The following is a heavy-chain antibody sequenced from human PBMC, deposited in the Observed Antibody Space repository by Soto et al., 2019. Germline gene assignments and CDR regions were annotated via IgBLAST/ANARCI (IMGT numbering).Heavy chain of an antibody. Sequence: QVQLVQSGAEVKKPGSSVKVSCRASGGTFSSYTVGWVRQAPGQGLEWMGRILAIVDIVNYAQKFQGRVTITADKSTSTAYMELSRLTSEDTAVYYCAAQGYNTDYWGQGTLVTVSS. CDR3: AAQGYNTDY. CDR2: ILAIVDIV. J-gene: IGHJ4*02. D-gene: IGHD5-18*01. V-gene: IGHV1-69*02. CDR1: GGTFSSYT.